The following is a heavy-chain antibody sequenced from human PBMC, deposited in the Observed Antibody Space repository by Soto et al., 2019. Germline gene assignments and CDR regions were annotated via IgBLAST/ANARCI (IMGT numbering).Heavy chain of an antibody. J-gene: IGHJ4*02. Sequence: QVQLVESGGGVVQPGRSLRLSCAASGFTFSSYGMYWVRQAPGKGLEWVAVIWYDGSNKYYADSVKGRFTISRDNSKNTLYLQMNSLRAEDTAVYYCARADIVVVPATDYWGQGTLVTVSS. V-gene: IGHV3-33*01. CDR3: ARADIVVVPATDY. CDR1: GFTFSSYG. D-gene: IGHD2-2*01. CDR2: IWYDGSNK.